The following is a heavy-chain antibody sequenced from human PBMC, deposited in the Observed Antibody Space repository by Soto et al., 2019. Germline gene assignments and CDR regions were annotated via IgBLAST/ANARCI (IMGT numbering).Heavy chain of an antibody. CDR2: INTGNSDT. J-gene: IGHJ5*02. CDR1: GYTFTDHF. V-gene: IGHV1-3*04. Sequence: QVQLVQSGAEVKEPGASVKVSCKTSGYTFTDHFMHWVRQAPGQRPEWMGCINTGNSDTTYSQNFQGRLTFGRDTSASSAYMELPSLRSEDTAMYYCVRDSHNKWWGSWTWGQGTLVTVSS. D-gene: IGHD2-15*01. CDR3: VRDSHNKWWGSWT.